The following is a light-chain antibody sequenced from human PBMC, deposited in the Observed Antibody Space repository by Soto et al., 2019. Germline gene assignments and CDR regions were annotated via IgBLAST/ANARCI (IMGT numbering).Light chain of an antibody. CDR2: GNS. Sequence: QSVLTQPPSVSGAPGQRVTISCTGSSSNIGAGYDVHWYQQLPGTAPKLLIYGNSNRPSGVPDRFSGSKSGTSASLAITGPQGGEEGGYYWQVQGRSPRGWGFGGGTKLTVL. CDR3: QVQGRSPRGWG. V-gene: IGLV1-40*01. CDR1: SSNIGAGYD. J-gene: IGLJ3*02.